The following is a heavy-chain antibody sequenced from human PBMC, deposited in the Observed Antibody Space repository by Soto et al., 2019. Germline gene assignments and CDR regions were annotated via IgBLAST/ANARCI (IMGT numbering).Heavy chain of an antibody. V-gene: IGHV4-4*02. D-gene: IGHD1-1*01. CDR1: GGSISSSNW. CDR3: ARARVLDGNYYYYGMDV. Sequence: KTSETLSLTCAVSGGSISSSNWWSWVRQPPGKGLEWIGEIYHSGSTNYNPSLKSRVTISVDKSKNQFSLKLSSVTAADTAVYYCARARVLDGNYYYYGMDVWGQGTTVTVSS. J-gene: IGHJ6*02. CDR2: IYHSGST.